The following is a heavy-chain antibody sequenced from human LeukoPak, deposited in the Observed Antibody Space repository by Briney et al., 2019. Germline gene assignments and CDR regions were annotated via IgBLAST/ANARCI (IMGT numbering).Heavy chain of an antibody. D-gene: IGHD6-13*01. CDR3: ASRQRIAAAGTFYYYYMDV. J-gene: IGHJ6*03. CDR2: INYSGST. Sequence: SETLSLTCAVYADFFSDVYWSWIRQPPGKGLEWIGEINYSGSTNYNPSLKSRVTISVDTSKNQFSLKLSSVTAADTAVYYCASRQRIAAAGTFYYYYMDVRGKGTTVTVSS. V-gene: IGHV4-34*01. CDR1: ADFFSDVY.